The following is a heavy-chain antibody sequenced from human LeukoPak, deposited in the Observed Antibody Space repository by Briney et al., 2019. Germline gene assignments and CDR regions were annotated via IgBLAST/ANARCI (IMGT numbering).Heavy chain of an antibody. D-gene: IGHD5-24*01. J-gene: IGHJ3*01. CDR2: ISGDGGST. Sequence: GGSLRLSCAASGFTFDDYAMHWVRQAPGKGLEWVSLISGDGGSTYYADSVRGRYTISRDNAKDSVYLQMNSLRVEDTARYYCAGSRDGSNFAFDLWGLGTLVTVSS. CDR3: AGSRDGSNFAFDL. V-gene: IGHV3-43*02. CDR1: GFTFDDYA.